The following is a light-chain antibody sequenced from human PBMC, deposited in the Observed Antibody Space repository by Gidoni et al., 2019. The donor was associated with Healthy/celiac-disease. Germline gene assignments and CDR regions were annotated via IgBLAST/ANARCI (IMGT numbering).Light chain of an antibody. J-gene: IGLJ2*01. CDR2: EVS. CDR1: SLDVGGYNY. V-gene: IGLV2-8*01. Sequence: QSALTQPPSASGSPGQSVTISCTGTSLDVGGYNYVSWYQQHPGKAPKLMMYEVSKRPSGVPDRFSGSKSGNTASLTVSGLQAEDEADYYCSSYAGSNKLVFGGGTKLTVL. CDR3: SSYAGSNKLV.